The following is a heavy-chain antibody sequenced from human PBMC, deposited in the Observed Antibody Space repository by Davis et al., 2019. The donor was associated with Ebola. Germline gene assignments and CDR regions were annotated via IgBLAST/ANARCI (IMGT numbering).Heavy chain of an antibody. D-gene: IGHD3-22*01. Sequence: SETLSLTCTVSGGSVSSGSYYWSWIRQPPGKGLEWIGYISYSGSTNYNPSLKSRVTISVDTSKNQFSLKLSSVTAADTAVYYCARRDSYYDSSGYYPFDYWGQGTLVTVSS. CDR1: GGSVSSGSYY. CDR2: ISYSGST. J-gene: IGHJ4*02. V-gene: IGHV4-61*01. CDR3: ARRDSYYDSSGYYPFDY.